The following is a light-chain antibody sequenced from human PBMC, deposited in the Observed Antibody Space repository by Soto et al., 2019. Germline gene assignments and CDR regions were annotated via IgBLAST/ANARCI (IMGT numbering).Light chain of an antibody. V-gene: IGLV2-14*03. CDR2: EVS. CDR1: SSDVGAYDF. Sequence: QSVLTQPASVSGSPGQSITTSCTGTSSDVGAYDFGSWYQQHPDKAPKLMIYEVSNRPSGVSNRFSGSKSVNTATLTISWLQAEDEADYYCSSYTSSSTRVFGTGTKVTVL. CDR3: SSYTSSSTRV. J-gene: IGLJ1*01.